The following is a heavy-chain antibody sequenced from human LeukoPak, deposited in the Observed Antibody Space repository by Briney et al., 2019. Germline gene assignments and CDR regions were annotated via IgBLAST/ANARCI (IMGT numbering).Heavy chain of an antibody. J-gene: IGHJ4*02. Sequence: GGSLRLSCAASGFTFSSYAMHWVRQAPGKGLEWVAVISYDGSNKYYADSVKGRFTISRDNSKNTLYLQMNSLRAEDTAVYYCARGKEMATINYWGQGTLVTVSS. CDR1: GFTFSSYA. CDR3: ARGKEMATINY. V-gene: IGHV3-30-3*01. D-gene: IGHD5-24*01. CDR2: ISYDGSNK.